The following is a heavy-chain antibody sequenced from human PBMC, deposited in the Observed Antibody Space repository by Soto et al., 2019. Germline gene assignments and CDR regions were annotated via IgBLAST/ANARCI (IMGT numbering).Heavy chain of an antibody. CDR1: GGTFSSYV. J-gene: IGHJ4*02. CDR2: VIPILGQA. Sequence: QLVQSGAEVKKPGSSVKISCKASGGTFSSYVISWLRQAPGRGLEWMGGVIPILGQAYYAPNLQGRVTIPADGSTRTAYMELNRLTSADTAVYFCARVGGVGAPPGTDFWGQGTLVTVSS. D-gene: IGHD1-26*01. V-gene: IGHV1-69*01. CDR3: ARVGGVGAPPGTDF.